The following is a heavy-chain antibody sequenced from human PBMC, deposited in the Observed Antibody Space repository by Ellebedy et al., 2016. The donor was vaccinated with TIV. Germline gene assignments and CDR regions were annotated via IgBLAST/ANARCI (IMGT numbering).Heavy chain of an antibody. J-gene: IGHJ3*02. CDR2: IYYTGNT. CDR3: ARGHFNSSGYSNVLDI. Sequence: SETLSLXXTVSGDSIRSSYWSWIRQSPGKGLEWIGYIYYTGNTNYNPSLKGRVTFSADTSKNQLSLKLRSVTAADAAIYYCARGHFNSSGYSNVLDIWGQGTTVTVSS. CDR1: GDSIRSSY. V-gene: IGHV4-59*01. D-gene: IGHD3-22*01.